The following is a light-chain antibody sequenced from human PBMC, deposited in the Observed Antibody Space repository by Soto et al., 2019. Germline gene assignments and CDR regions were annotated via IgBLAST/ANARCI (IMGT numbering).Light chain of an antibody. J-gene: IGKJ1*01. Sequence: EIVMTQSPATLSVSPGERATLSCRASQSVSSNLAWYQQKPGQAPRLLIYGASTRATGIPARFSGSGSGTELTLTISSLQSEDFAVYYCQQYNNWPGTFGQGTKVDSK. CDR1: QSVSSN. V-gene: IGKV3-15*01. CDR3: QQYNNWPGT. CDR2: GAS.